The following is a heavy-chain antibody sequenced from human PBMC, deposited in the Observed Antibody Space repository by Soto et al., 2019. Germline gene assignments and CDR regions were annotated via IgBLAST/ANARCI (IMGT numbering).Heavy chain of an antibody. CDR2: IIPIFGTA. Sequence: ASVKVSCKASEGTFSSYAISWVRQAPGQGLEWMGGIIPIFGTANYAQKFQGRVTITADESTSTAYMELSSLRSEDTAVYYCARGCSGGSCYYYYYGMDVWGQGTTVTVSS. CDR1: EGTFSSYA. V-gene: IGHV1-69*13. J-gene: IGHJ6*02. D-gene: IGHD2-15*01. CDR3: ARGCSGGSCYYYYYGMDV.